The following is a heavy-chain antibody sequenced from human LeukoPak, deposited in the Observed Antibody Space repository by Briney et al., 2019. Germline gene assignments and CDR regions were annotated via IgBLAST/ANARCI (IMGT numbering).Heavy chain of an antibody. V-gene: IGHV3-30*04. D-gene: IGHD2-21*01. CDR1: EFTFRSYA. CDR2: ISSDGSNK. Sequence: GGSLRLSCAASEFTFRSYAMHWVRQAPGKGLEWVAVISSDGSNKYYADSVRGRFTISRDNSKNTLYLQMNSLRAEDAAVYFCAKAPVTSCRGAYCYPFDSWGQGTLVTVSS. J-gene: IGHJ4*02. CDR3: AKAPVTSCRGAYCYPFDS.